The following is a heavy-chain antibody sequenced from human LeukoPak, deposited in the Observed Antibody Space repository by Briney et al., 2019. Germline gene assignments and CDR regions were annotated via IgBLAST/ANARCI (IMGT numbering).Heavy chain of an antibody. CDR2: IYYSGST. V-gene: IGHV4-59*01. D-gene: IGHD2-8*01. Sequence: SETLSLTCTVSGGSISSYYWSWIRQPPGKGLEWIGYIYYSGSTNYNPSLKSRITISVDTSKNQFSLKLSSVTAADTAVYYCARDERYCTNGVCRPVWGKGTTVTVSS. CDR1: GGSISSYY. CDR3: ARDERYCTNGVCRPV. J-gene: IGHJ6*04.